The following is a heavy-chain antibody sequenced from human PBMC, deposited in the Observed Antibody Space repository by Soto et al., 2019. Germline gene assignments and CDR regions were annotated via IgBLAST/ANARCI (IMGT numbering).Heavy chain of an antibody. CDR3: AKAHGSGRGYYYGMDV. Sequence: AGGSLRLSCAASGLTFSSYAMSWVRQAPGKGLEWVSAISGSGGSTYYADSVKGRFTISRDNSKNTLYLQMNSLRAEDTAVYYCAKAHGSGRGYYYGMDVWGQGILVTVSS. CDR1: GLTFSSYA. J-gene: IGHJ6*02. CDR2: ISGSGGST. D-gene: IGHD3-10*01. V-gene: IGHV3-23*01.